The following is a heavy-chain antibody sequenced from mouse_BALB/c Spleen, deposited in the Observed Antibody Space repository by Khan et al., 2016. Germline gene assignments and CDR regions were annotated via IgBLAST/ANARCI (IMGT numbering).Heavy chain of an antibody. CDR2: INPNNGAT. Sequence: VQLQQSDPDLVKPGASVKISCKASGYSFTAYYMYWVKQSHGKSLEWIGRINPNNGATTFNQKFKGKAILTVDKSSTTAYMELRSLASEDSAVYCCARDDYEDWGQGTTLTVSS. CDR1: GYSFTAYY. CDR3: ARDDYED. D-gene: IGHD2-4*01. V-gene: IGHV1-20*02. J-gene: IGHJ2*01.